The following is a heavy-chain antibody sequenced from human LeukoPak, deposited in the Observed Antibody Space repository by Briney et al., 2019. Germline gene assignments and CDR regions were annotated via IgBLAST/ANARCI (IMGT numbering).Heavy chain of an antibody. Sequence: SETLSLTCTVSGGSISSSSYYWGWLRQPPGKGLEWIGSIYYSGSTYYNPSLKSRVTISVDTSTNQFSLRLSSMTAADTAVYYCARQENDVLTGYYVNYWGQGTLVTVSS. CDR2: IYYSGST. J-gene: IGHJ4*02. CDR1: GGSISSSSYY. V-gene: IGHV4-39*01. CDR3: ARQENDVLTGYYVNY. D-gene: IGHD3-9*01.